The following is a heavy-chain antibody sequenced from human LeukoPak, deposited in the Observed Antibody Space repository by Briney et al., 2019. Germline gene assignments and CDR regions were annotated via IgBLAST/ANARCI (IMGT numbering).Heavy chain of an antibody. Sequence: GGSLRLSCAASGFAFSKYWIHWVRQGPGEGLMWVSRINNDGSATVYADSVRGRFTISRDNAENTVYLQKSSLRAEDTAVYYCIRAGHQDYYYFDLWSRGTRVTVSS. V-gene: IGHV3-74*01. CDR3: IRAGHQDYYYFDL. CDR2: INNDGSAT. CDR1: GFAFSKYW. J-gene: IGHJ2*01.